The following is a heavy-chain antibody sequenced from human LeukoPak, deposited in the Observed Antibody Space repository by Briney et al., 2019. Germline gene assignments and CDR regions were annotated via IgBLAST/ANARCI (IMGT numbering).Heavy chain of an antibody. D-gene: IGHD6-13*01. J-gene: IGHJ4*02. Sequence: ASVKVSCKASGYTFTSYDINWVRQATGQGLEWMGWMNPNSGNTGYAQKFQGRVTMTRNTSISTAYMELSSLRSEDTAVYYCARARIAAAGYFDYWGQGTLVTVSS. V-gene: IGHV1-8*01. CDR2: MNPNSGNT. CDR1: GYTFTSYD. CDR3: ARARIAAAGYFDY.